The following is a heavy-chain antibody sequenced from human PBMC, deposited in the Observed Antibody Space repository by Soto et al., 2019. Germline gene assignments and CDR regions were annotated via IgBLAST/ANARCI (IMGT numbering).Heavy chain of an antibody. CDR1: GFSLSTSAVG. Sequence: QITLKESGPTLVKPTQTLTLTCTFSGFSLSTSAVGVGWIRQPPGKALEWLALIYWDDDKRYSPSLKTRLTITKDTSKNQVVLTMTDMDPVDTATYYCAHRGYSSSWDYWYFDLWGRGTLVTASS. V-gene: IGHV2-5*02. CDR2: IYWDDDK. D-gene: IGHD6-13*01. J-gene: IGHJ2*01. CDR3: AHRGYSSSWDYWYFDL.